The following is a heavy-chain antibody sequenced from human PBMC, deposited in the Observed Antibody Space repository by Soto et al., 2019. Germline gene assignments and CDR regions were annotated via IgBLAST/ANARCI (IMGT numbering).Heavy chain of an antibody. CDR2: INAGNGNT. D-gene: IGHD3-3*01. J-gene: IGHJ4*02. Sequence: ASVKVSCKASGYTFTSYAMHWLRQAPGQRLEWMGWINAGNGNTKYSQKFQGRVTITRDTSASTAYMELSSLRSEDTAVYYCARYFWSGYYHFDYWGQGTQVTVSS. V-gene: IGHV1-3*01. CDR3: ARYFWSGYYHFDY. CDR1: GYTFTSYA.